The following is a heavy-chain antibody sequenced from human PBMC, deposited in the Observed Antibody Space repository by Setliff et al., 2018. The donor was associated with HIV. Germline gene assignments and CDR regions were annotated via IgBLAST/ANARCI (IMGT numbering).Heavy chain of an antibody. J-gene: IGHJ5*02. CDR3: ARDFGGYCSSMSCPGLFDP. CDR2: IIPISGTV. D-gene: IGHD2-2*01. V-gene: IGHV1-69*05. Sequence: RASVKVSCKASGYSFTDYYIHWVRQAPGQGLEWMGGIIPISGTVNYAQKFWGRVTITTHESTSTAYMELSSLRSEDTAVYYCARDFGGYCSSMSCPGLFDPWGQGTLVTVSS. CDR1: GYSFTDYY.